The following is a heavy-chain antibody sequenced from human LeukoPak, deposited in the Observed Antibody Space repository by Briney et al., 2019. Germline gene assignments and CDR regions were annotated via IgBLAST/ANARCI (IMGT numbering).Heavy chain of an antibody. V-gene: IGHV5-51*01. Sequence: GESLKISCYASGYSFTNYWVAWVRQMPGKGLEWMGIIYPSDSDTRYSPSFQGQVTISADKSISTAYLQWGSLKASDTAIYYCARLRDTALDSWGQGTLVIVSS. CDR1: GYSFTNYW. CDR2: IYPSDSDT. CDR3: ARLRDTALDS. D-gene: IGHD5-18*01. J-gene: IGHJ4*02.